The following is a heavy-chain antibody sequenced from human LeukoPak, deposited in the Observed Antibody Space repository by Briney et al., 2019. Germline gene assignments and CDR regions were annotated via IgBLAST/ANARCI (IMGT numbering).Heavy chain of an antibody. J-gene: IGHJ6*02. V-gene: IGHV1-8*01. Sequence: GASVKVSCKASGYTFTSYDINWVRQATGQGLEWMGWMNPNSGNTGYAQKFQGRVTMTRNTSISTAYMELSSLRSEDTAVYYCARNSGGPYYDFWSGYSADYCYYGMDVWGQGTTVTVSS. CDR1: GYTFTSYD. D-gene: IGHD3-3*01. CDR2: MNPNSGNT. CDR3: ARNSGGPYYDFWSGYSADYCYYGMDV.